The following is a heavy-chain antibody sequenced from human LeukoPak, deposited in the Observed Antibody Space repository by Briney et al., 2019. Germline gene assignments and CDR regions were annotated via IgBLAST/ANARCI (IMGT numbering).Heavy chain of an antibody. Sequence: GGSLRLSCAASGFTFSSYAMHWVRQAPGKGLEWVAVISYDGSNKYYADSVKGRLTISRDNSKNTLYLQKNSLRAEDTAVYYCAREDSFDYWGQGTLVTVSA. CDR2: ISYDGSNK. J-gene: IGHJ4*02. V-gene: IGHV3-30-3*01. CDR1: GFTFSSYA. CDR3: AREDSFDY.